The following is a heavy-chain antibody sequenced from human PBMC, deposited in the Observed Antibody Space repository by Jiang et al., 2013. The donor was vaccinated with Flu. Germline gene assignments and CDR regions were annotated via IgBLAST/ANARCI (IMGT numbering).Heavy chain of an antibody. CDR3: ARDTSGYGTSWFTH. Sequence: GAEVKKPGSSVKVSCKVSGGSFSSFPVNWVRQAPGQGLEWMGGSNPIFGTTDYAQKFQGRVTIIADRSTNTVYMDLRSLRFDDTAVYYCARDTSGYGTSWFTHWGQGTLVTVSS. V-gene: IGHV1-69*06. J-gene: IGHJ5*02. CDR2: SNPIFGTT. D-gene: IGHD2-8*01. CDR1: GGSFSSFP.